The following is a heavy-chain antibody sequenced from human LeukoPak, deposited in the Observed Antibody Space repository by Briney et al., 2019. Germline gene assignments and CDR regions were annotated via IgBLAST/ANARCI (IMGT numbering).Heavy chain of an antibody. CDR1: GYTFTNYG. V-gene: IGHV1-18*01. CDR2: IIAYNGNT. CDR3: ARDLVRGRRKWENNGMDV. J-gene: IGHJ6*02. Sequence: ASVKVSCKASGYTFTNYGISWVRQAPGQGLEWMGYIIAYNGNTNYAQNFQGRVTMPTDTSTSTAYMELRSLRSDDTAVYYCARDLVRGRRKWENNGMDVWGQGTRVTVSS. D-gene: IGHD1-26*01.